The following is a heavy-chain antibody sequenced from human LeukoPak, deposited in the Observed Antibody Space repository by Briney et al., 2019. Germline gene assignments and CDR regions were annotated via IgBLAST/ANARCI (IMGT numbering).Heavy chain of an antibody. CDR2: SSSSGSTI. CDR3: AKDRTAGYDGLVDY. Sequence: GGSLRLSCAASGFTFSSYEMNWVRQAPGKGLEWVSYSSSSGSTIYEADSVKGRFTISRDNAKNSLYLQMNSLRAEDTAVYYCAKDRTAGYDGLVDYWGQGTLVTVSS. J-gene: IGHJ4*02. D-gene: IGHD5-12*01. V-gene: IGHV3-48*03. CDR1: GFTFSSYE.